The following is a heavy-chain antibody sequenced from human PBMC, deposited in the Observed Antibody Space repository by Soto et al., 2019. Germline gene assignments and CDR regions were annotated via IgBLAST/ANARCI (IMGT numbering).Heavy chain of an antibody. Sequence: QVQLQESGPGLVKPSETLSLTCTVSGGSISSYYWSWIRQPPGKGLEWIGYIYYSGSTNYNPSLKSRVTISVDTSKIQFSLKLSSVTAADTAVYYCARIAVAGLYYFDYWGQGTLVTVSS. CDR2: IYYSGST. CDR3: ARIAVAGLYYFDY. CDR1: GGSISSYY. D-gene: IGHD6-19*01. J-gene: IGHJ4*02. V-gene: IGHV4-59*01.